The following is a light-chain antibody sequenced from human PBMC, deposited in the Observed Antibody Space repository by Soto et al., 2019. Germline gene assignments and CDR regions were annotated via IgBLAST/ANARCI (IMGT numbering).Light chain of an antibody. CDR2: EVT. CDR1: SSDVGGYTA. Sequence: SALTQPASVSGSPGQSITISCTGTSSDVGGYTAVSWFQQHPGKAPKLIIYEVTNRPSGVSNHFSGSKSGHTASLTISGLQAEDEADYYCSSFTSINTWVFGGGTKLTVL. CDR3: SSFTSINTWV. J-gene: IGLJ3*02. V-gene: IGLV2-14*01.